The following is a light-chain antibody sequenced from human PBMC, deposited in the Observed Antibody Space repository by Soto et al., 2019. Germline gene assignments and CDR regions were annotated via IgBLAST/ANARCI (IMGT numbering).Light chain of an antibody. V-gene: IGKV1-27*01. CDR1: QGISKY. Sequence: DIQMTQSPSSLSASVGDRVTITCRASQGISKYLDWYQQKPGKVPTLLIYAASTLQSGAPSRSSGSGSGTLFPLPISSLQPEDVATYYCKKYNSAPQTFGQGTKVDI. J-gene: IGKJ1*01. CDR3: KKYNSAPQT. CDR2: AAS.